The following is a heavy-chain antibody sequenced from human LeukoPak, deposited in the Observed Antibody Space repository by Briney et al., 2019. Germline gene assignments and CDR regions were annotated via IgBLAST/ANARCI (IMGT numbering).Heavy chain of an antibody. Sequence: GGSLRLSCEASGFTFSYFGMHWVRQAPGKGLEWVAVIWSGGSHKYYDDSVKGRFTVSRENSKNTLYLQMHTLRAADTPVYFCVKDANEVGDSNFDSWGEGALVTVSS. CDR2: IWSGGSHK. CDR1: GFTFSYFG. J-gene: IGHJ5*01. CDR3: VKDANEVGDSNFDS. V-gene: IGHV3-33*03. D-gene: IGHD2-8*01.